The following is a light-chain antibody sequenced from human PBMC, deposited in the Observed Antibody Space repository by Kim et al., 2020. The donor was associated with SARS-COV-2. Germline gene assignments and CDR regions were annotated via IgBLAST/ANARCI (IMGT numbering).Light chain of an antibody. V-gene: IGLV3-1*01. CDR1: ELGDKY. Sequence: SYELTQPPSVSVSPGQTASITCSGDELGDKYTCWYQQKPGQSPVLVIYQDDKRPSGIPERFSGSNSGNAATLPISGTQAMDEADYYCQAWDSSTVVFGTG. J-gene: IGLJ1*01. CDR2: QDD. CDR3: QAWDSSTVV.